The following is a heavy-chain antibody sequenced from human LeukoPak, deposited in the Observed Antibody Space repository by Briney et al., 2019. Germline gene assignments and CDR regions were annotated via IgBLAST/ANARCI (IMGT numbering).Heavy chain of an antibody. CDR1: GYSISNAYY. V-gene: IGHV4-38-2*02. CDR2: LYHSGST. CDR3: ARELHSGSYYFDY. D-gene: IGHD1-26*01. Sequence: SETLSLTCTVSGYSISNAYYWGWIRQPPGEGLEWIGSLYHSGSTYYNPSLKSRVTTSVDTSKNRFSLKLTSVTAADTAVYYCARELHSGSYYFDYWGQGTLVTVSS. J-gene: IGHJ4*02.